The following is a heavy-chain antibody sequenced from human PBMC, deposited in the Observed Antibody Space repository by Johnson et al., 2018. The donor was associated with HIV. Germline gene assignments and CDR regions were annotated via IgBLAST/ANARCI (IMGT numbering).Heavy chain of an antibody. J-gene: IGHJ3*02. CDR2: ISGSGGST. CDR3: AKDPIVLVVYAISAFDI. Sequence: EVQLVESGGGLVQPGGSLILSCAASGFTFSSYAMSWVRQAPGKGLEWVSAISGSGGSTYYADSVKGRFTISRDNSKNTLYLQMNSLRAEDTAVYYCAKDPIVLVVYAISAFDIWGQGTMVTVSS. CDR1: GFTFSSYA. D-gene: IGHD2-8*02. V-gene: IGHV3-23*04.